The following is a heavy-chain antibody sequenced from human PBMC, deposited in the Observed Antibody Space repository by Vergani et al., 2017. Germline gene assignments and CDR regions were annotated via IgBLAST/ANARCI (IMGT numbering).Heavy chain of an antibody. Sequence: QVQLVQSGAEVKKPGASVKVSCKASGYTFTGYYMHWVRQAPGQGLEWMGWINPNSGGTNYAQKFQGRVTMTRDTSICTAYMELSRLRSDDTAVYYCAIVGGATALYYYYYMDVWGKGTTVTVSS. CDR2: INPNSGGT. CDR1: GYTFTGYY. CDR3: AIVGGATALYYYYYMDV. V-gene: IGHV1-2*02. J-gene: IGHJ6*03. D-gene: IGHD5-18*01.